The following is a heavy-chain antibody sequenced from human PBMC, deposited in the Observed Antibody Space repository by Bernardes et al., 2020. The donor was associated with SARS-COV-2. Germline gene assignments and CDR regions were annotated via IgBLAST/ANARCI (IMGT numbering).Heavy chain of an antibody. CDR1: GGSFSGYY. J-gene: IGHJ5*02. Sequence: SETLSLTCAVYGGSFSGYYWSWIRQPPGKGLEWIGEITHSGSTNYNPSLKSRVTISVDTSKNQFSLKLSSVTAADTAVYYCARGRYNWNRGCWFDPWGQGTLVTVSS. V-gene: IGHV4-34*01. CDR2: ITHSGST. D-gene: IGHD1-20*01. CDR3: ARGRYNWNRGCWFDP.